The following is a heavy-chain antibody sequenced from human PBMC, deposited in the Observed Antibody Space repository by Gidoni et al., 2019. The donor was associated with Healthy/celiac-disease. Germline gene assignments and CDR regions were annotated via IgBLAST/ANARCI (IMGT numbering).Heavy chain of an antibody. CDR1: GFTFSSYA. D-gene: IGHD3-22*01. V-gene: IGHV3-30*01. J-gene: IGHJ4*02. CDR3: ARGGFYDSSGYSFDY. CDR2: ISYDGSNK. Sequence: GFTFSSYAMHWVRQAPGKGLEWVAVISYDGSNKYYADSVKGRFTISRDNSKNTLYLQMNSLRAEDTAVYYCARGGFYDSSGYSFDYWGQGTLVTVSS.